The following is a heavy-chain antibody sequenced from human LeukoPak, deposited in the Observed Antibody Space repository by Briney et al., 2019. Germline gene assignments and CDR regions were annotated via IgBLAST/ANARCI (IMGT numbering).Heavy chain of an antibody. CDR3: ARGQADSSGWFFDY. D-gene: IGHD6-19*01. CDR1: GYAFTSYG. CDR2: IIPIFGTA. V-gene: IGHV1-69*06. Sequence: ASVKVSCKASGYAFTSYGISWVRQAPGQGLEWMGGIIPIFGTANYAQKFQGRVTITADKSTSTAYMELSSLRSEDTAVYYCARGQADSSGWFFDYWGQGTLVTVSS. J-gene: IGHJ4*02.